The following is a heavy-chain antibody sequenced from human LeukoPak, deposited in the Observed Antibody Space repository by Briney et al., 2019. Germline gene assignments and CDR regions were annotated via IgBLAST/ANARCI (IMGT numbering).Heavy chain of an antibody. D-gene: IGHD3-3*01. J-gene: IGHJ4*02. Sequence: SETLSLTCAGYGGSCSGYDWSWIRQPPGKGLEWFGEINRSGSTNYNPSLKSRVTISVDTSKNQLSLKLSSVTAADTAVYYCARGGSKDFWSGYYLFDYWGQGTLVTVSS. V-gene: IGHV4-34*01. CDR2: INRSGST. CDR3: ARGGSKDFWSGYYLFDY. CDR1: GGSCSGYD.